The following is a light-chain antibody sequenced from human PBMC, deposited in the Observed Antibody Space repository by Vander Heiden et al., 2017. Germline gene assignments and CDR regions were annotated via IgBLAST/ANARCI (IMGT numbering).Light chain of an antibody. J-gene: IGLJ2*01. V-gene: IGLV3-1*01. CDR3: QAWDSSTVV. Sequence: SYELTQPPSVSVPPGQTASITRSGDKLGDKYACWYQQKPGQSPVLVNYQDSKRPSGIPGRFAGSNSENTATLTIGGTQAMDEADYYCQAWDSSTVVFGGGTKLTVL. CDR2: QDS. CDR1: KLGDKY.